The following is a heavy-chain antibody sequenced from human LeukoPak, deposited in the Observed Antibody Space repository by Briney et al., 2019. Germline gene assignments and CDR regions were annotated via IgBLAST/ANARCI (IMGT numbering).Heavy chain of an antibody. Sequence: PGGPLRLSCAASGFTFSSYAMHWVRQAPGKGLEYVSAISSNGGSTYYANSLKGRFTISRDNSKNTLYLQMGSLRAEDMAVYYCARVYSSSWYSAFDIWGQGTMVTVSS. CDR3: ARVYSSSWYSAFDI. J-gene: IGHJ3*02. CDR1: GFTFSSYA. V-gene: IGHV3-64*01. CDR2: ISSNGGST. D-gene: IGHD6-13*01.